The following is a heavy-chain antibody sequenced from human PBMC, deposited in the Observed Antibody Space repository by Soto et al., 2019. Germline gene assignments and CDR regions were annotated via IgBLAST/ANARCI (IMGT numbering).Heavy chain of an antibody. V-gene: IGHV4-59*01. CDR2: IYYSGST. CDR3: ARGPPRLGAFDI. CDR1: GGSISSYY. Sequence: SETLSLTCTVSGGSISSYYWSWIRQPPGKGLEWIGYIYYSGSTNYNPSLKSRVTISVDTSKNQFSLKLSSVTAADTAVYYCARGPPRLGAFDIWGQGTMVTVPS. J-gene: IGHJ3*02. D-gene: IGHD2-21*01.